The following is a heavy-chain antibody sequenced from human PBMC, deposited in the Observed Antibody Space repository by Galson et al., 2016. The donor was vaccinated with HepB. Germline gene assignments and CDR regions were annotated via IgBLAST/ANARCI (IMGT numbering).Heavy chain of an antibody. Sequence: SLRLSCAASGFAFADYAMHWVRQAPGQGLEWVSGISWNSDNKRYVDSVKGRFTISRDNAQNSLFLQMNSLRPEDTALYFCAKDEITPGTRYFDLWGRGTQVTVAA. D-gene: IGHD1-14*01. CDR2: ISWNSDNK. V-gene: IGHV3-9*01. CDR1: GFAFADYA. J-gene: IGHJ2*01. CDR3: AKDEITPGTRYFDL.